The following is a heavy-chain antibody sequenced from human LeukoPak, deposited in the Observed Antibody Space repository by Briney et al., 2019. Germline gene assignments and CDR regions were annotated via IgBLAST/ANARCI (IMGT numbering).Heavy chain of an antibody. CDR2: VSAYSGNT. CDR1: GYTFTNYA. J-gene: IGHJ5*02. V-gene: IGHV1-18*01. Sequence: ASVKVSCTASGYTFTNYAVSWLRQAPGQTLEWMGWVSAYSGNTNYAQNFHGRLTMTTDTSTSTAYMELRSLTSEDTAVYYCAREGRLMSDTTVHPWGQGTLVTVSP. CDR3: AREGRLMSDTTVHP. D-gene: IGHD2/OR15-2a*01.